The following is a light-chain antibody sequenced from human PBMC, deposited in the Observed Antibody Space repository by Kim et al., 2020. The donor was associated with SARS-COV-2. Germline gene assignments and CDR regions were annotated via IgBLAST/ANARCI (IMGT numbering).Light chain of an antibody. CDR2: AAS. CDR3: QKYNAAPWT. CDR1: QGISNS. J-gene: IGKJ1*01. V-gene: IGKV1-27*01. Sequence: ASVGDRVNITCRARQGISNSLAWFQQKPGKAPKVLIYAASALQSGVPSRFSGSGSGTDFTLTISSLQPEDVATYYCQKYNAAPWTFGQGTKVDIK.